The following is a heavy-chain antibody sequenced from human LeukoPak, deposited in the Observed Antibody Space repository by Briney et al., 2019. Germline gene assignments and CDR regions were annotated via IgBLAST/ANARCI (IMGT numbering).Heavy chain of an antibody. Sequence: SETLSLTCGVSGNFISRGYYRAWIRQPPGKGLEWIGSIYNTGSTYYNPSLKSRVTMSIDTSKNQFSLKLSSVTAADTAVYYCARNTSAWSPLGETQSAPHCFDSWGQGTLVTVSS. CDR2: IYNTGST. CDR1: GNFISRGYY. CDR3: ARNTSAWSPLGETQSAPHCFDS. D-gene: IGHD6-19*01. J-gene: IGHJ4*02. V-gene: IGHV4-38-2*01.